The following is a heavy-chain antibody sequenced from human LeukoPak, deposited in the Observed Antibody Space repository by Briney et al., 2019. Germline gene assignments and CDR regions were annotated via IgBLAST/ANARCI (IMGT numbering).Heavy chain of an antibody. CDR2: IRSSGSTI. CDR1: GFTFSSYE. D-gene: IGHD3-22*01. V-gene: IGHV3-48*03. J-gene: IGHJ4*02. Sequence: GGSLRLSCAAPGFTFSSYEMNWVRQAPGKGLGWVSYIRSSGSTIYYADSVKGPFTISRDNAKNSLYLQMNSLRAEDTAVYYCARDAKKYYYDSSGYYDGGGFDYWGQGTLVTVSS. CDR3: ARDAKKYYYDSSGYYDGGGFDY.